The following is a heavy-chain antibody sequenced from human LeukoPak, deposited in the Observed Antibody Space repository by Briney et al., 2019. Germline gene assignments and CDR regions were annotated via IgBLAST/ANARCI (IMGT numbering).Heavy chain of an antibody. CDR2: INHSGST. Sequence: SETLSLTCAVYGGSFSGYYWSWIRQPPGKGLEWIGEINHSGSTNYNPSLKSRVTISVDTSKNQFSLKPSSVTAADTAVYYCARRAYYYGSGSYGMDVWGKGTTVTVSS. J-gene: IGHJ6*04. V-gene: IGHV4-34*01. CDR3: ARRAYYYGSGSYGMDV. CDR1: GGSFSGYY. D-gene: IGHD3-10*01.